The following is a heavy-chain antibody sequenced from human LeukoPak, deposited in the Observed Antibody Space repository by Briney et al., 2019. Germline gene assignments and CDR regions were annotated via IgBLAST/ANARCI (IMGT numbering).Heavy chain of an antibody. J-gene: IGHJ3*02. D-gene: IGHD6-19*01. CDR2: ISYDGSNK. Sequence: PGGSLRLSCAASGFTFSSDGMHRVRQAPGKGLEWVAVISYDGSNKYYADSVKGRFNLSRDNSEDTLYLQMNSLRPDDTAVYYCAKDGGASGWNPFDIWGQGTMVTVSS. CDR1: GFTFSSDG. V-gene: IGHV3-30*18. CDR3: AKDGGASGWNPFDI.